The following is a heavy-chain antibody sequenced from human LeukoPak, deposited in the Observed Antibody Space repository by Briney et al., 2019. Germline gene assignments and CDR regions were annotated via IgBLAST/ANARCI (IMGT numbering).Heavy chain of an antibody. D-gene: IGHD3-3*01. CDR1: VFTFTYYA. V-gene: IGHV3-30-3*01. CDR2: VSNDGSNQ. CDR3: ARDPSGTTIDNYYTLPKGMDV. Sequence: PGRSLRLSCAASVFTFTYYAMHWVRQAPGKGLEWVSVVSNDGSNQDYTDSVKGRFIISRDDSKNTLYLQMSSLTGEDTAIYFCARDPSGTTIDNYYTLPKGMDVWGQGTTVIVSS. J-gene: IGHJ6*02.